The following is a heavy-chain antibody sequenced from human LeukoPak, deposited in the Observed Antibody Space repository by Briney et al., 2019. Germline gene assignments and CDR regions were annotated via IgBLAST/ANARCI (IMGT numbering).Heavy chain of an antibody. CDR2: INPNTGGT. D-gene: IGHD6-19*01. CDR1: GGTFSSYA. Sequence: ASVKVSCKASGGTFSSYAISWVRQAPGQGLEWMGYINPNTGGTNYAQKFQGRVTVTRDTSISTAYMDLSRFRSDDTAVYYCARGEGAWYYDSWGQEPQVTVSS. V-gene: IGHV1-2*02. CDR3: ARGEGAWYYDS. J-gene: IGHJ5*01.